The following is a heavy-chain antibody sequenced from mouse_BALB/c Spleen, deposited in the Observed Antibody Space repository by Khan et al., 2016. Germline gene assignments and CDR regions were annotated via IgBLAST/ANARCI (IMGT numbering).Heavy chain of an antibody. CDR1: GYSITSGYY. V-gene: IGHV3-6*02. Sequence: EVKLLESGPGLVKPSQSLSLTCSVTGYSITSGYYWNWIRQFPGNKLEWMGYISYDGSNNYNPSLKNRISITRDTSKNQFFLKLNSVTTEDTATXYCARRDYGNYVHYFDYWGQGTTLTVSS. CDR3: ARRDYGNYVHYFDY. CDR2: ISYDGSN. D-gene: IGHD2-1*01. J-gene: IGHJ2*01.